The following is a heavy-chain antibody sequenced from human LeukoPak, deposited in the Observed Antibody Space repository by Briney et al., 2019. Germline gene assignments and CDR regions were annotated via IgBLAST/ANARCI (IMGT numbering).Heavy chain of an antibody. V-gene: IGHV1-2*02. Sequence: ASVKVSCKASGYTFTGYYMHWVRQAPGQGLQWMGWINLNSGATNSAQKFQGRVTMTRDTSITTAYMELRRLRSDDTAVYYCAAALDFHYSMISDYWGQGPLVTVSS. CDR1: GYTFTGYY. D-gene: IGHD4-11*01. CDR3: AAALDFHYSMISDY. CDR2: INLNSGAT. J-gene: IGHJ4*02.